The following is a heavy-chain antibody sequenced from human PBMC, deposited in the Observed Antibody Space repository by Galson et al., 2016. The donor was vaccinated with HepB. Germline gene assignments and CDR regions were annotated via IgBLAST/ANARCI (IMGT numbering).Heavy chain of an antibody. V-gene: IGHV6-1*01. Sequence: CAISGDSVSSNSAAWNWIRQSPSRGLEWLGRTYYRSQWYDDYSQSVKSRIIISPDTSKNQFSLQLKSVTPEDTAVYYCARPVYSGSYVGFDIWGQGTMVTVSS. CDR1: GDSVSSNSAA. J-gene: IGHJ3*02. D-gene: IGHD1-26*01. CDR3: ARPVYSGSYVGFDI. CDR2: TYYRSQWYD.